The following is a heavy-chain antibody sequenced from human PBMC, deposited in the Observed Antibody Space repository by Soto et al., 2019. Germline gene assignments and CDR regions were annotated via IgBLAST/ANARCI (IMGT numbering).Heavy chain of an antibody. Sequence: QVQLVQSGAEEKKPGASVKVSCKASGYTFTSYAMHWVRQAPGQRLGWMGWINAGNGNTKYSQKFQGRVTITRDTSASTAYMELSSVRHQATAVYYCAREALRSSWSAGVSYAGVDVWGQGTTVTVSS. CDR1: GYTFTSYA. V-gene: IGHV1-3*05. J-gene: IGHJ6*02. CDR2: INAGNGNT. D-gene: IGHD6-13*01. CDR3: AREALRSSWSAGVSYAGVDV.